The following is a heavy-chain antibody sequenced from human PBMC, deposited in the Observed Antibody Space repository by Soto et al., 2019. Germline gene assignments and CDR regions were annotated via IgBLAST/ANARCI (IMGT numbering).Heavy chain of an antibody. Sequence: QVQLQQWGAGLLKPSETLSLTCAVYGGPFSGYYWTWIRQPPGTGLEWIGAINHSGSTTYNPSLKSRVTISVDTSMNQFSLKLTAVTASDTAVYYCARDKITGIFDYWGQGTLVTVSS. J-gene: IGHJ4*02. CDR1: GGPFSGYY. CDR3: ARDKITGIFDY. CDR2: INHSGST. D-gene: IGHD2-8*02. V-gene: IGHV4-34*01.